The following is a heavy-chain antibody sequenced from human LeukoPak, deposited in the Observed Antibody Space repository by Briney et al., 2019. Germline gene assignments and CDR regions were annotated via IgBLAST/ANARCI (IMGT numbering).Heavy chain of an antibody. D-gene: IGHD1-26*01. CDR2: MNPNSGNT. CDR3: AMDEVGADAFDI. Sequence: ASVKVSCKASGYTFTSYDINWVRQATGQGLEWMGWMNPNSGNTGYAQKFQGRVTITRNTSISTAYMELSSLRSEDTAVYYCAMDEVGADAFDIWGQGTMVTVSS. CDR1: GYTFTSYD. V-gene: IGHV1-8*03. J-gene: IGHJ3*02.